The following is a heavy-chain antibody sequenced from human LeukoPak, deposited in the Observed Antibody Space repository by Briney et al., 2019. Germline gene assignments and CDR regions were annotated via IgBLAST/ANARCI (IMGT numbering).Heavy chain of an antibody. J-gene: IGHJ4*02. Sequence: GGSLRLPCAASGFTFSTYWMHWVRQAPGQGLVWVSRISTDGTSTAYADSVKGRFTISRDNAKNTLYLQMNSPRAEDTAVYYCARDARGSYYGGYLDYWGQGTLVTASS. V-gene: IGHV3-74*01. CDR2: ISTDGTST. D-gene: IGHD1-26*01. CDR3: ARDARGSYYGGYLDY. CDR1: GFTFSTYW.